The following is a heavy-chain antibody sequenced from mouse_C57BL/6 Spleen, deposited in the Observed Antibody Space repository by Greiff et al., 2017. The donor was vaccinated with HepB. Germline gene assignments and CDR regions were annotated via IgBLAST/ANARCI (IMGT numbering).Heavy chain of an antibody. D-gene: IGHD1-1*01. V-gene: IGHV1-74*01. CDR2: IHPSDSDT. Sequence: QVQLKQPGAELVKPGASVKVSCKASGYTFTSYWMHWVKQRPGQGLEWIGRIHPSDSDTNYNQKFKGKATLTVDKSSSTAYMQLSSLTSEDSAVYYCASLLLRSPWFAYWGQGTLVTVSA. J-gene: IGHJ3*01. CDR1: GYTFTSYW. CDR3: ASLLLRSPWFAY.